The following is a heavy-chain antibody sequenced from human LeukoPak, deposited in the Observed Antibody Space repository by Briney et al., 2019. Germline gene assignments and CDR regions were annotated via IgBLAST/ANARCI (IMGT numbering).Heavy chain of an antibody. CDR1: GFTFSKSW. V-gene: IGHV3-7*03. Sequence: GESLRLSCAASGFTFSKSWMSWVRQAPGKGLEWVACIMEDGSVQKYVDSVRGRFTISRDNARSSLYLQMNSLRAEDTAVYYCAKDLGFIVGGGYWGQGTLVTVSS. D-gene: IGHD1-26*01. CDR2: IMEDGSVQ. CDR3: AKDLGFIVGGGY. J-gene: IGHJ4*02.